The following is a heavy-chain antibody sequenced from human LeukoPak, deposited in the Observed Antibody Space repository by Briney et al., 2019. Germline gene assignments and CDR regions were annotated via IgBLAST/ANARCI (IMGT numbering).Heavy chain of an antibody. CDR2: IYYSGST. Sequence: SETLSLTCTVSGGSISSYYWSWIRQPPGKGLEWIGYIYYSGSTNYNPSLRGRVTISVDTSKKQFSLKLTSVTAADTAVYYCTRGELLWFGELSGYGMDVWGQGTTVTVSS. J-gene: IGHJ6*02. CDR1: GGSISSYY. D-gene: IGHD3-10*01. V-gene: IGHV4-59*08. CDR3: TRGELLWFGELSGYGMDV.